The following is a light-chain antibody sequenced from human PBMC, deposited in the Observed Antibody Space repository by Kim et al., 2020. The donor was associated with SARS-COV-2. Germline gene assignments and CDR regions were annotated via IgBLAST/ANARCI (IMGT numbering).Light chain of an antibody. CDR1: QTVGNGD. V-gene: IGKV3-20*01. CDR3: QQYGSSYS. Sequence: LSVSPGERVSLSCRASQTVGNGDLAWYQQKPGQAPRLLIFGASTRATGIPDRFSGSGSGTDFTLTISGLESEDLAVYYCQQYGSSYSFGQGTKLEI. J-gene: IGKJ2*03. CDR2: GAS.